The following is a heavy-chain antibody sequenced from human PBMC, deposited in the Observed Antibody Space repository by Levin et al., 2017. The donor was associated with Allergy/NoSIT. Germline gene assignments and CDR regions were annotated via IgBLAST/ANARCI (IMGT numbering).Heavy chain of an antibody. Sequence: QPGGSLRLSCEGSGFIFSNSAIHWVRQAPGKGLEWVAAIWYDGSNKHYADSAKGRFTISRENFKNTVYLQMNSLRAEDTALYYCAREDFWSGYIHQKYGMGLWGQGTTVTVS. CDR2: IWYDGSNK. CDR3: AREDFWSGYIHQKYGMGL. J-gene: IGHJ6*02. CDR1: GFIFSNSA. V-gene: IGHV3-33*01. D-gene: IGHD3-3*01.